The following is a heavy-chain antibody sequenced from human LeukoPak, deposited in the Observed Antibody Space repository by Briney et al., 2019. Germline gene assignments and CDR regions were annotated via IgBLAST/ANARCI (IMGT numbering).Heavy chain of an antibody. V-gene: IGHV1-8*03. Sequence: RASVKVSCKASGYTFTSYDINWVRQATGQGLEWMGWMNPNSGNTGYAQKFQGRVTITRNTSISTAYMELGSLRSEDTAVYYCARVFHYDFWSGSWWFDPWGQGTLVTVSS. J-gene: IGHJ5*02. CDR1: GYTFTSYD. D-gene: IGHD3-3*01. CDR2: MNPNSGNT. CDR3: ARVFHYDFWSGSWWFDP.